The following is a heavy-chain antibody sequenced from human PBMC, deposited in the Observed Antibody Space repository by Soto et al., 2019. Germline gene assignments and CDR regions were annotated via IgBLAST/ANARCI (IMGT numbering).Heavy chain of an antibody. V-gene: IGHV3-48*02. J-gene: IGHJ3*02. CDR1: GFTFSSYS. CDR3: ARDRRLEPYAFDI. Sequence: PGGSLRLSCAASGFTFSSYSMNWVRQAPGEGLEWDSYISSSSSTIYYADSVKGRITISRDNAKNSLYLQRNSLRDEDTAVYYCARDRRLEPYAFDIWGQGTMVTVSS. D-gene: IGHD1-1*01. CDR2: ISSSSSTI.